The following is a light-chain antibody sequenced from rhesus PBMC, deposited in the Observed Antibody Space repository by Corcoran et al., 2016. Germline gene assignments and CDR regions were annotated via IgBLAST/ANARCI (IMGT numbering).Light chain of an antibody. CDR2: EAS. V-gene: IGKV1S17*01. Sequence: DIQMTQSPSSLSASVGDRVTITCRASQGITDDLAWYQQKPGETPNLLIYEASSLERGIPSRFSGSGSGTDFTLTISSLQSEDFATYYCQQYYTPPFTFGPGTKLDIK. CDR3: QQYYTPPFT. CDR1: QGITDD. J-gene: IGKJ3*01.